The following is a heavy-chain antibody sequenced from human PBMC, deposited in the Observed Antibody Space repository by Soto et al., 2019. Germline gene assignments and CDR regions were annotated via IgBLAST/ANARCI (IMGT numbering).Heavy chain of an antibody. CDR2: IDPSDSYT. CDR1: GYSFTIYW. Sequence: PGESLKISCKGSGYSFTIYWISWVRQMPGKGLEWMGRIDPSDSYTNYSPSFQGHVTISADKSISTAYLQWSSLKASDTAMYYCARPAGTMNWFDPWGQGTLVTVSS. V-gene: IGHV5-10-1*01. CDR3: ARPAGTMNWFDP. D-gene: IGHD1-1*01. J-gene: IGHJ5*02.